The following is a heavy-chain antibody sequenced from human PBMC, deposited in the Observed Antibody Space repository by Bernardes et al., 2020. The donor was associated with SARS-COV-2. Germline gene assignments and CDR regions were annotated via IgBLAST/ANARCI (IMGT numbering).Heavy chain of an antibody. CDR3: AKGGIQPEYFQH. CDR2: ISYDGSNK. D-gene: IGHD5-18*01. CDR1: GFTFSSYG. J-gene: IGHJ1*01. Sequence: GGSLRLSCAASGFTFSSYGMHWVRQAPGKGLEWVAVISYDGSNKYYADSVKGRFTISRDNSKNTLYLQMNSLRAEDTAVYYCAKGGIQPEYFQHWGQGTLVTVSS. V-gene: IGHV3-30*18.